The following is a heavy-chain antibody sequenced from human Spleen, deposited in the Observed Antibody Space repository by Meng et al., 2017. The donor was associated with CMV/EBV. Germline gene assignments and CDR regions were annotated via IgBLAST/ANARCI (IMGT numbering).Heavy chain of an antibody. J-gene: IGHJ4*02. Sequence: GESLKISCVASGFTFEDYGMSWVRQAPGKGLVWVSGINWNGGSTGYADSVKGRFTISRDNSKNTLFVQMNSLGAEDTAVYYCAKVGERGTNGVYPFDSWGQGTLDTVSS. CDR2: INWNGGST. CDR1: GFTFEDYG. V-gene: IGHV3-20*04. CDR3: AKVGERGTNGVYPFDS. D-gene: IGHD2-8*01.